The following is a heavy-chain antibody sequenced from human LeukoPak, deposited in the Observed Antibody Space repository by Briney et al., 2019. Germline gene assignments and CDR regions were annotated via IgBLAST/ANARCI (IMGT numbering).Heavy chain of an antibody. CDR3: ARGGAPAVYFDY. V-gene: IGHV3-30*03. CDR1: GFIFSSHG. Sequence: GGPLRLSCAASGFIFSSHGMHWIRQAPGKGLEWVALISHAGSNEYYAASVKGRFTISRDNSNNEFYLQMNSLRPEDTAVYYCARGGAPAVYFDYWGQGALVTVSS. CDR2: ISHAGSNE. D-gene: IGHD1-26*01. J-gene: IGHJ4*02.